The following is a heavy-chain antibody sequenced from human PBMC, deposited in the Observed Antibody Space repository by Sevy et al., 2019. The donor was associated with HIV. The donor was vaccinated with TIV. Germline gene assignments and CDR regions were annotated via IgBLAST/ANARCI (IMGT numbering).Heavy chain of an antibody. Sequence: GESLKISCKGSGYSFTSYWIGWVRQMPGKGLEWMGIIYPGDSDTRYSPSFQGQVTISVDKSISTAYLQWISLQASDTAMYYCARRGYCSSTSCYPWFDYWGQGTLVTVSS. D-gene: IGHD2-2*01. CDR1: GYSFTSYW. V-gene: IGHV5-51*01. CDR3: ARRGYCSSTSCYPWFDY. J-gene: IGHJ4*02. CDR2: IYPGDSDT.